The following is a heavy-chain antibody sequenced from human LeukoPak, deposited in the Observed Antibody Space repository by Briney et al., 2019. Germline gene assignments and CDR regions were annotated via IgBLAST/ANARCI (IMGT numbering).Heavy chain of an antibody. CDR1: GFTFSTYA. D-gene: IGHD3-16*01. CDR2: IGGSDGRT. J-gene: IGHJ5*02. V-gene: IGHV3-23*01. CDR3: ARVVDYGWFDP. Sequence: EGSLRLSCAASGFTFSTYAMSWVRQAPGKGLEWVSLIGGSDGRTRYADSVKGRFTISRDNSKNTLYLEMNSLRDEDTAVYYCARVVDYGWFDPWGQGTLVAVSS.